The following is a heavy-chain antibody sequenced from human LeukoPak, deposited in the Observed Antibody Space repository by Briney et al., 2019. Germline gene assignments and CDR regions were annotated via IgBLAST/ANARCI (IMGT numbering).Heavy chain of an antibody. J-gene: IGHJ4*02. CDR3: AREGSSGYYLYYFDY. D-gene: IGHD3-22*01. CDR2: IIPILGIA. V-gene: IGHV1-69*04. Sequence: SVKVSCKASGGTFSSYAISWVRRAPGQGLEWMGRIIPILGIANYAQKFQGRVTITADKSTSTAYMELSSLRSEDTAVYYCAREGSSGYYLYYFDYWGQGTLVTVSS. CDR1: GGTFSSYA.